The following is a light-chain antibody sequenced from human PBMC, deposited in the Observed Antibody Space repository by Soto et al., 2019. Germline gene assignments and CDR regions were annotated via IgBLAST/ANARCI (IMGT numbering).Light chain of an antibody. CDR1: SSDVGGYYY. CDR2: DVT. J-gene: IGLJ1*01. Sequence: QSVLAQPRSVSGSPGQSVTISCTGTSSDVGGYYYISWYQHHPGKAPKLMIYDVTKRPSGVPDRFSGSKSGITASLTISGLQAEDEADYYCCSYAGTYTFYVFGSGTKSPS. V-gene: IGLV2-11*01. CDR3: CSYAGTYTFYV.